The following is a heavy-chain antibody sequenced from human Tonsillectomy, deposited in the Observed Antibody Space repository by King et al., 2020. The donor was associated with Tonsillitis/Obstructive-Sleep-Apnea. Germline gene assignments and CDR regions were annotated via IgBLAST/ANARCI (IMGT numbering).Heavy chain of an antibody. V-gene: IGHV3-48*03. CDR2: ISSSGSTI. D-gene: IGHD2-2*01. Sequence: QLVQSGGGLVQPGGSLRLSCAASGFTFSSYEMNWVRQAPGKGLEWVSYISSSGSTIYYADSVKGRFTISRDNAKNSLYLQMNSLRAEDTAVYYCARVGGYCSSTSCWYYFDYWGQGTLVTVSS. CDR3: ARVGGYCSSTSCWYYFDY. CDR1: GFTFSSYE. J-gene: IGHJ4*02.